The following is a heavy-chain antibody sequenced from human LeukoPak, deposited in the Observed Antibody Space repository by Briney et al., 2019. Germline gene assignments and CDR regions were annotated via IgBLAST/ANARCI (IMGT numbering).Heavy chain of an antibody. D-gene: IGHD1-26*01. Sequence: PSETLSLTCTVSGGSISSSSYYWGWIRQPPGKGLEWIGSIYYSGSTYYNPSLKSRVTISVDTSKNQFSLKLSSVTAADTAVYYCARHRSIDRNLLNWFDPWGQGTLVTVSS. V-gene: IGHV4-39*01. CDR2: IYYSGST. J-gene: IGHJ5*02. CDR3: ARHRSIDRNLLNWFDP. CDR1: GGSISSSSYY.